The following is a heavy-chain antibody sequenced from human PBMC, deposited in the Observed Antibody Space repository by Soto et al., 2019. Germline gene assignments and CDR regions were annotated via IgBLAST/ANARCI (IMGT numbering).Heavy chain of an antibody. CDR1: GFTVSSNY. CDR3: ARGASGYYDSSGYYSPYYFDY. D-gene: IGHD3-22*01. CDR2: INHSGST. Sequence: GSLRLSCAASGFTVSSNYMSWIRQPPGKGLEWIGEINHSGSTNYNPSLKSRVTISVDTSKNQFSLKLSSVTAADTAVYYCARGASGYYDSSGYYSPYYFDYWGQGTLVTVSS. J-gene: IGHJ4*02. V-gene: IGHV4-34*01.